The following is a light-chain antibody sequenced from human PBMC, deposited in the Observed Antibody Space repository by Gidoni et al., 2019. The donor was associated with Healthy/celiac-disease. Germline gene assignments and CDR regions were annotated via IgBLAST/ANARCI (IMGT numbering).Light chain of an antibody. V-gene: IGKV1-8*01. CDR1: QGISSY. CDR2: AAS. J-gene: IGKJ1*01. Sequence: AIRMTQSPSSFSASTGDRVTITCRASQGISSYLAWYQQKPGKAPKLLIYAASILQSGVPSRFSGSGSGTEFTLTISCLQSEDFATYYCQQYYSYPRTFGQGTKVEIK. CDR3: QQYYSYPRT.